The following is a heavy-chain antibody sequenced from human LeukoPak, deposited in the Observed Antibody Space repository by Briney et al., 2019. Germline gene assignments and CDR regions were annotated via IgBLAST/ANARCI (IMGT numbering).Heavy chain of an antibody. Sequence: SETLSLTCTVSGGSISSGGYYWSWIRQHPGKGLEWIGYIYYSGSTYYNPSLKSRVTISVDTSKNQFSLKLSSVTAADTAVYYCASTYYDILTGYPGALDIWGQGTMVTVSS. CDR1: GGSISSGGYY. J-gene: IGHJ3*02. D-gene: IGHD3-9*01. CDR2: IYYSGST. CDR3: ASTYYDILTGYPGALDI. V-gene: IGHV4-31*03.